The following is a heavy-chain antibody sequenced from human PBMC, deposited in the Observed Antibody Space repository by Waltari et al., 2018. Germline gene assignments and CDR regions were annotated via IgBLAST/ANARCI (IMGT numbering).Heavy chain of an antibody. Sequence: QLQLQESGPGLVKPSETLSLTCTVSGGSISSSSYYWGWIRRPPGKGLEWIGSIYYSGSTYYNPSLKSRVTISVDTSKNQFSLKLSSVTAADTAVYYCARGITLIDPWGQGTLVTVSS. CDR2: IYYSGST. V-gene: IGHV4-39*07. CDR3: ARGITLIDP. J-gene: IGHJ5*02. CDR1: GGSISSSSYY. D-gene: IGHD3-16*01.